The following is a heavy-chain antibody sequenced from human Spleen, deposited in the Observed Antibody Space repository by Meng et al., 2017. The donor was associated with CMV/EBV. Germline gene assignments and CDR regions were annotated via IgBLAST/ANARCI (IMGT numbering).Heavy chain of an antibody. V-gene: IGHV1-2*02. CDR3: ARSRTSGYHPKSFDY. CDR2: IYPSTGGI. CDR1: GYTFTDCY. Sequence: SGYTFTDCYIHWVRQAPGQGLEWMGWIYPSTGGINYAQNFQGRVTMTRDTSISTAYMQLSRLRSDDTAVYYCARSRTSGYHPKSFDYWGQGTLVTVSS. D-gene: IGHD3-22*01. J-gene: IGHJ4*02.